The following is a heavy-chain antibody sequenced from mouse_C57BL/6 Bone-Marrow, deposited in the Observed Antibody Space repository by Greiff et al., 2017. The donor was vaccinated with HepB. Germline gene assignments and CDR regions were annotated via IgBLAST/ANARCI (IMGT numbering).Heavy chain of an antibody. J-gene: IGHJ3*01. Sequence: EVQLLESGGGLVKPGGSLKLSCAASGFTFSSYAMSWVRQTPEKRLEWVATISDGGSYTYYPDNLKGRVTISRDNAKKNPYLQLSHLKSEDTAMYCCERGLKAWFAYWGQGTLVTVSA. CDR1: GFTFSSYA. CDR3: ERGLKAWFAY. D-gene: IGHD1-3*01. CDR2: ISDGGSYT. V-gene: IGHV5-4*01.